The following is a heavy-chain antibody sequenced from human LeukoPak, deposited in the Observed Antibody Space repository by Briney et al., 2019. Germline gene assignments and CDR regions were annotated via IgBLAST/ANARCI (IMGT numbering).Heavy chain of an antibody. CDR3: AKDHYYDFWPTSY. D-gene: IGHD3-3*01. CDR2: IKQDGNEK. J-gene: IGHJ4*02. CDR1: GFTFSTFW. V-gene: IGHV3-7*03. Sequence: QPGGSLRLSCAASGFTFSTFWMSWVRQAPGKGLEWVANIKQDGNEKHYVDSVKGRFTISRDNSKNTLYLQMNSLRAEDTAVYYCAKDHYYDFWPTSYWGQGTLVTVSS.